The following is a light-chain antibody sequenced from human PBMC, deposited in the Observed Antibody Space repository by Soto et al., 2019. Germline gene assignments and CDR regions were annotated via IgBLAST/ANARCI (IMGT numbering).Light chain of an antibody. J-gene: IGLJ2*01. CDR3: TSWTTSTTMI. CDR1: SSDIGAYF. V-gene: IGLV2-14*03. CDR2: AVN. Sequence: QSALTQPASVSGSPGQSITISCTGTSSDIGAYFVSWYQQHPGKAPKLMLYAVNTRPSGVSNRFSGSKSGNTASLTISGLHAEDEADYYCTSWTTSTTMIFGGGTKLTVL.